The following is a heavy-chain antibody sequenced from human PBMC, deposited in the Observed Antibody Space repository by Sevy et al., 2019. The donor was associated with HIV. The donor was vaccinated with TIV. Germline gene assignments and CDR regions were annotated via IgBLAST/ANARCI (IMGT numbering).Heavy chain of an antibody. CDR3: AKGLGMVQGALLSDDI. CDR2: IRYDGSTK. CDR1: GFTFRNYG. J-gene: IGHJ3*02. V-gene: IGHV3-30*02. Sequence: GGSLRLSCAASGFTFRNYGMHWVRQAPGKGLEWVTFIRYDGSTKYYADSVKGRFTISRENSKNTVFLQMNSLRPADTAVYYCAKGLGMVQGALLSDDIWGQGTMVTVSS. D-gene: IGHD3-10*01.